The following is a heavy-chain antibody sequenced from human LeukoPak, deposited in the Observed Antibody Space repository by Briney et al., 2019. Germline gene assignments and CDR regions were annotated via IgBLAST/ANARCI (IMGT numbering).Heavy chain of an antibody. D-gene: IGHD3-10*01. V-gene: IGHV1-8*03. Sequence: ASVKVSCKASGYTFTSYDINWGRQATGQGLEWMGWMNPNSGNTGYAQKFQGRVTITRNTSISTAYMELSSLRSEDTAVYYCARVRITMVRGVKKYYMDVWGKGTTVTVSS. CDR3: ARVRITMVRGVKKYYMDV. J-gene: IGHJ6*03. CDR2: MNPNSGNT. CDR1: GYTFTSYD.